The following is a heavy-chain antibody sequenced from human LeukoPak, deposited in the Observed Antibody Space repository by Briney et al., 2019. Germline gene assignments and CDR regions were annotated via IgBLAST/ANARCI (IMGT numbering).Heavy chain of an antibody. Sequence: GGSLRLSCAASGFTFSSHWMHWVRQAPGKGLVCVARIKSDGTYSDYGGAVRGRFTISRDNTKDTLYLQMNSLRAEDTAIYYCVRDDDYYSVDYWGQGTLVTVSS. CDR1: GFTFSSHW. D-gene: IGHD4/OR15-4a*01. V-gene: IGHV3-74*01. CDR3: VRDDDYYSVDY. CDR2: IKSDGTYS. J-gene: IGHJ4*02.